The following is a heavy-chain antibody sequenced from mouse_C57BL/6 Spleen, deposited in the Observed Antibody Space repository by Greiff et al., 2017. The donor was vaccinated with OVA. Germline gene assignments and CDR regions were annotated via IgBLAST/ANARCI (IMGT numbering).Heavy chain of an antibody. CDR3: ARGRGDGSSHFDY. CDR1: GYTFTSYG. V-gene: IGHV1-81*01. Sequence: VKVVESGAELARPGASVKLSCKASGYTFTSYGISWVKQRTGQGLEWIGEIYPRSGNTYYNEKFKGKATLTADKSSSTAYMELRSLTSEDSAVYFCARGRGDGSSHFDYWGQGTTLTVSS. J-gene: IGHJ2*01. CDR2: IYPRSGNT. D-gene: IGHD1-1*01.